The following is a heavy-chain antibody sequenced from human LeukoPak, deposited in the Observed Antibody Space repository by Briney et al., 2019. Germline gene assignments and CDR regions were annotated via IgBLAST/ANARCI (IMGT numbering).Heavy chain of an antibody. CDR2: IWYDGSNK. CDR1: GFTFSSYG. D-gene: IGHD3-16*01. Sequence: GGSLRLSCAASGFTFSSYGMHWVRQAPGKGLEWVAVIWYDGSNKYYADSVKGRFTISRDNSKNTLYLQMNSLRAEDTAVYYCARGGDLYYFDYWGQGTLVTVSS. CDR3: ARGGDLYYFDY. J-gene: IGHJ4*02. V-gene: IGHV3-33*01.